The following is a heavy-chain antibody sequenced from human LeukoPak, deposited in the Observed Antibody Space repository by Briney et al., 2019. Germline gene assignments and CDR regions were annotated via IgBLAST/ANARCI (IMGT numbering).Heavy chain of an antibody. CDR3: ARDKSYGDRQNS. Sequence: GGSLRLSCAASGFTVSSNYMSWVRQAPGKGLEWVSVIYNDGNTYYADSVKGRFTISRDDSKNTVYLQMNSLRAEDTAVYYCARDKSYGDRQNSWGQGTLVTVSS. CDR1: GFTVSSNY. V-gene: IGHV3-53*01. D-gene: IGHD4-17*01. CDR2: IYNDGNT. J-gene: IGHJ4*02.